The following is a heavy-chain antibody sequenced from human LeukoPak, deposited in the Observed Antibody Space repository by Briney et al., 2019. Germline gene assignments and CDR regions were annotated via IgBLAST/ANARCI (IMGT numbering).Heavy chain of an antibody. CDR3: AKRHYDFWSGYQNQMYYFDY. CDR2: ISGSGVST. D-gene: IGHD3-3*01. V-gene: IGHV3-23*01. CDR1: GFTFSSYA. J-gene: IGHJ4*02. Sequence: PGGSLRLSCAASGFTFSSYAMSWVRQAPGKGLEWVSAISGSGVSTYYADSVKGRFTISRDNSKNTLYLQMTSLRAEDKAVYYCAKRHYDFWSGYQNQMYYFDYWGQGTLVTVSS.